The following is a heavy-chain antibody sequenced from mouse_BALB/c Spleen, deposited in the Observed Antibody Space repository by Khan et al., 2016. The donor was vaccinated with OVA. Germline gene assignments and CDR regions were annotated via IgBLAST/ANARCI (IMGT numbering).Heavy chain of an antibody. J-gene: IGHJ3*01. CDR2: ISSAGTYT. D-gene: IGHD1-1*01. CDR1: GFTFSTFV. V-gene: IGHV5-9-1*01. Sequence: EVELVESGGGLVKPGGSLKLSCSASGFTFSTFVMSWVRQTPEQRLEWVATISSAGTYTYYSDSVKGRSTLTRDNAKNTPYIQMNSLRSEDTALYYCTNGCDGWFAYWGQGTLVTVSA. CDR3: TNGCDGWFAY.